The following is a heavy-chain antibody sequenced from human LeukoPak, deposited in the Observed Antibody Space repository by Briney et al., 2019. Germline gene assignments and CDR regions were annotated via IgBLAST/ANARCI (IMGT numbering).Heavy chain of an antibody. J-gene: IGHJ4*02. CDR3: ARRATYYDFWSGYYTGYFDY. CDR1: GGSISSYY. V-gene: IGHV4-4*09. Sequence: SETLSLTCTVSGGSISSYYWSWIRQPPGKGLEWIGYIYTSGSTNYNPSLKSRVTISVYTSKNQFSLKLSSVTAADTAVYYCARRATYYDFWSGYYTGYFDYWGQGTLVTVSS. CDR2: IYTSGST. D-gene: IGHD3-3*01.